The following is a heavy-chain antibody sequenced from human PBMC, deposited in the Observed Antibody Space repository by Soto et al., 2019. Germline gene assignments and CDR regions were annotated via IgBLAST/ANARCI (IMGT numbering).Heavy chain of an antibody. CDR2: ISYDGSNK. J-gene: IGHJ4*01. V-gene: IGHV3-30*18. D-gene: IGHD4-17*01. Sequence: GGSLRLSCAASGFTFSSYGMHWVRQAPGKGLEWVAVISYDGSNKYYADSVKGRFTISRDNSKNTLYLQMNRLRAEDTAVYYCANLYGDYRNREYWGNGTLVTVSS. CDR1: GFTFSSYG. CDR3: ANLYGDYRNREY.